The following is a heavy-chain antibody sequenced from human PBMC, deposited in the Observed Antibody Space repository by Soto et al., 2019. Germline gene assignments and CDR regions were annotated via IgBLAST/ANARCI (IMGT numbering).Heavy chain of an antibody. CDR2: INHSGST. D-gene: IGHD3-3*01. Sequence: QVQLQQWGAGLLKPSETLSLTCAAYGGSFSGYYWSWIRQPPGKGLERIGEINHSGSTNYNPSLKIRVTISVDTSKNQFSLKLSSVTAADTAVYYCARGYYDFWSGRYNWFDPWGQGTLVTVSS. CDR1: GGSFSGYY. J-gene: IGHJ5*02. V-gene: IGHV4-34*01. CDR3: ARGYYDFWSGRYNWFDP.